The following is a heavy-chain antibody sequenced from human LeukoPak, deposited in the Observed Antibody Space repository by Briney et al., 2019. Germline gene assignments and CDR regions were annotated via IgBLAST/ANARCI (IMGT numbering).Heavy chain of an antibody. D-gene: IGHD6-13*01. CDR3: ARETRGVPGAIAAVKGFDY. Sequence: ASVKVSCKASGYTFTSYSIHWVRQAPGQGLEWMGIINPSGGSTSYTQKFQGRVTMTRDMSTSTVYMELSSLRSGDTAVYYCARETRGVPGAIAAVKGFDYWGQGTLVTVSS. J-gene: IGHJ4*02. V-gene: IGHV1-46*01. CDR2: INPSGGST. CDR1: GYTFTSYS.